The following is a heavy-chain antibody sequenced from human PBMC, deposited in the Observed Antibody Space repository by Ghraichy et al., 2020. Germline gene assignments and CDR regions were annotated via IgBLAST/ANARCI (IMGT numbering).Heavy chain of an antibody. CDR2: INHSGST. CDR3: ARVRGYGGNTPGTEYFQH. CDR1: GGSFSGYY. D-gene: IGHD4-23*01. Sequence: SQTLSLTCAVYGGSFSGYYWSWIRQPPGKGLEWIGEINHSGSTNYNPSLKSRVTISVDTSKNQFSLKLSSVTAADTAVYYCARVRGYGGNTPGTEYFQHWGQGTLVTVSS. V-gene: IGHV4-34*01. J-gene: IGHJ1*01.